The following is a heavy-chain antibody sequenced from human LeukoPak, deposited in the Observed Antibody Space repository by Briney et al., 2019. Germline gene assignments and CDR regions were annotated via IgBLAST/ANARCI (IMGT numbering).Heavy chain of an antibody. D-gene: IGHD2-8*02. CDR3: ATYRQVLLPFES. J-gene: IGHJ4*02. Sequence: PGGSLRLSCAASGLTFSDYEMNWVRQPPGKGLEWVSSIFPSGGEIHYADSVRGRFTISRDNSKSTLSLQMNSLRAEDTAIYYCATYRQVLLPFESWGQGTLVTVSS. CDR1: GLTFSDYE. V-gene: IGHV3-23*01. CDR2: IFPSGGEI.